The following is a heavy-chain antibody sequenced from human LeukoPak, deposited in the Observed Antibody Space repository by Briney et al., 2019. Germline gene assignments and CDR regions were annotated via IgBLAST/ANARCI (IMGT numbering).Heavy chain of an antibody. CDR3: AREISGPLAAAGGYYYYYMDV. V-gene: IGHV3-21*01. D-gene: IGHD6-13*01. Sequence: PGGSLRLSCAASGFTFNSYSMSWVRQAPGKGLEWVSSISSSSSYIYYADSVKGRFTISRDNAKNSLYLQMNSLRAEDTAVYYCAREISGPLAAAGGYYYYYMDVWGKGTTVTISS. CDR1: GFTFNSYS. CDR2: ISSSSSYI. J-gene: IGHJ6*03.